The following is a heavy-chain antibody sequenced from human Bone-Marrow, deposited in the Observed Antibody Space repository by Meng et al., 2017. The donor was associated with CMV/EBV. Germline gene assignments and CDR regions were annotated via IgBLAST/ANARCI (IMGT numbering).Heavy chain of an antibody. CDR2: IIPIFGTA. CDR1: GGTCSSYA. D-gene: IGHD1-26*01. CDR3: ARDKSGSYYDWYFDL. V-gene: IGHV1-69*05. J-gene: IGHJ2*01. Sequence: SGGTCSSYAISWVLQAPGQGLEWMGGIIPIFGTANYAQKFPGRVTITTDESTSTAYMELSSLRSEDTAVYYCARDKSGSYYDWYFDLWGRGTLVTVSS.